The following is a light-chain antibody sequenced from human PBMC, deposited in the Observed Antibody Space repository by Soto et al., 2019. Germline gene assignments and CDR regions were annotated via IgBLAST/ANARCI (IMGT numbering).Light chain of an antibody. J-gene: IGLJ2*01. CDR2: DVS. CDR1: SSDVGGYNY. Sequence: QSALTQPRSVSGSPGQSVTISCTGTSSDVGGYNYVSWYQQHPGKAPKLMIYDVSKRPSGVPDRFSGSKSGNTASLTISGLQAEYEADYYCCSYEGSYTLVFGGGTEVTV. CDR3: CSYEGSYTLV. V-gene: IGLV2-11*01.